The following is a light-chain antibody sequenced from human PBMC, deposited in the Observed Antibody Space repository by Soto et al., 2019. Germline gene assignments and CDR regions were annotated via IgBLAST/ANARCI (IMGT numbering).Light chain of an antibody. V-gene: IGKV1-5*01. CDR3: QQYTNTNNPLM. CDR2: DAS. Sequence: DIQMTQSPPTLSASVGDRVTLTCRASQTISTRMAWYQQKPGEAPKLLVYDASTLQSGVASRFSGSGSGTEFTLIISGLQPDYSATYYCQQYTNTNNPLMFGQGTKVDIK. CDR1: QTISTR. J-gene: IGKJ2*01.